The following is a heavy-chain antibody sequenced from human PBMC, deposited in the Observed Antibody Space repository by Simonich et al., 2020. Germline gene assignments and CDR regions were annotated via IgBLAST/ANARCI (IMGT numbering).Heavy chain of an antibody. CDR3: ASSKLATIDY. J-gene: IGHJ4*02. CDR1: GYTYTGYY. D-gene: IGHD5-12*01. CDR2: IHPNSGGT. Sequence: QVQLVQSGAEVKKPGASVKVSCKASGYTYTGYYMNWVRQAPGQGLEGMRWIHPNSGGTNYAQKFQGRVTMTSDTSTITASMELSRLRSDDTAVYYCASSKLATIDYWGQGTLVTVSS. V-gene: IGHV1-2*02.